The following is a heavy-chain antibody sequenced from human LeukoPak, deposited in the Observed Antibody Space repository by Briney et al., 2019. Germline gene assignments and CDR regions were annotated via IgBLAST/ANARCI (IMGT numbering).Heavy chain of an antibody. D-gene: IGHD4-17*01. V-gene: IGHV3-53*01. Sequence: PGGSLRLSCAASGFIVSSNYMSWVRQAPGKGLEWVSIICSGGSTYYADSVKGRFTISRDNSKNTLYLQMNSLRAEDTAVYYCARHLSGDDIWGQGTMVTVSS. J-gene: IGHJ3*02. CDR1: GFIVSSNY. CDR3: ARHLSGDDI. CDR2: ICSGGST.